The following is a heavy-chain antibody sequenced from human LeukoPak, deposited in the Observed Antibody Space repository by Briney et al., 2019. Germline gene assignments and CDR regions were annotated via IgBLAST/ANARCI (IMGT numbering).Heavy chain of an antibody. J-gene: IGHJ6*03. CDR2: MNPNSGNT. CDR1: GYTFTSYD. Sequence: GASVKVSCKASGYTFTSYDINWVRQATGQGLEWMVWMNPNSGNTGYAQKFQGRVTMTRNTSISTAYMELSSLRSEDTAVYYCARSPSITRRPPETKPPRLRYYMDVWGKGTTVTVSS. V-gene: IGHV1-8*01. D-gene: IGHD5-24*01. CDR3: ARSPSITRRPPETKPPRLRYYMDV.